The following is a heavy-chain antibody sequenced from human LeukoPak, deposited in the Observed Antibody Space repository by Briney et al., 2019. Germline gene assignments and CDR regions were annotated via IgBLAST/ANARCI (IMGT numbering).Heavy chain of an antibody. CDR1: GGSISSYY. Sequence: SETLSLTCTVSGGSISSYYWSWIRQPPGKGLEWIGYIYYSGSTNYNPSLKSRVTISVDTSKNQFSLKLSSVTAADTAVYYCARVNYYGSGRGRQYYFDYWGQGTLVTVSS. CDR2: IYYSGST. D-gene: IGHD3-10*01. J-gene: IGHJ4*02. CDR3: ARVNYYGSGRGRQYYFDY. V-gene: IGHV4-59*01.